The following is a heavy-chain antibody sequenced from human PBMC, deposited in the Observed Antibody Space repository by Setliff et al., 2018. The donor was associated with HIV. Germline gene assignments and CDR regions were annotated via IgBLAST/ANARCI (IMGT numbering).Heavy chain of an antibody. CDR1: GGSFSEYY. V-gene: IGHV4-34*01. CDR2: INHSGST. CDR3: ARHYQHSWVDVDYYMGV. D-gene: IGHD2-15*01. Sequence: PSETLSLTCAVYGGSFSEYYWSWIRQSPGKGLEWIGEINHSGSTHYNPPLKSRATISVDTSKNQFSLRLNSVTAADTAVYYCARHYQHSWVDVDYYMGVWGKGTTVTVSS. J-gene: IGHJ6*03.